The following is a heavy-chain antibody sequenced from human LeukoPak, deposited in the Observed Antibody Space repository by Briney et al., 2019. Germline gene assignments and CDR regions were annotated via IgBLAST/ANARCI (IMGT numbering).Heavy chain of an antibody. CDR2: INRSGGST. V-gene: IGHV3-23*01. CDR1: GFTFSSYA. Sequence: GGSLRLSCAASGFTFSSYAMSWVRQAPGKGLEWVSAINRSGGSTYYADSVKGRFTISRDNSKNTLYLQMNSLRAEDTAVYYCAKVEVVPAAQIDYWGQGTLVTVSS. J-gene: IGHJ4*02. D-gene: IGHD2-2*01. CDR3: AKVEVVPAAQIDY.